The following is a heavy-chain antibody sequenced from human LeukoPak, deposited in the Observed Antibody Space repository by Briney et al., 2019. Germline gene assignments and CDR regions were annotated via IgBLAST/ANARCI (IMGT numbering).Heavy chain of an antibody. Sequence: GGSLRLSCAASGLTFSNYWMHWVRQAPGKGLVWASLINSEGSSTIYADSVKGRFTNYRDNAKNTRYLQMNSLRAEDTAVYYCARGLTIFGVVNDAFDIWGQGTMVTVSS. V-gene: IGHV3-74*01. CDR1: GLTFSNYW. CDR3: ARGLTIFGVVNDAFDI. J-gene: IGHJ3*02. CDR2: INSEGSST. D-gene: IGHD3-3*01.